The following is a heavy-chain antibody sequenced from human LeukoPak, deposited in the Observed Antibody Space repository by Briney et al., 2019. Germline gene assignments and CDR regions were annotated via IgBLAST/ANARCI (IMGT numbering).Heavy chain of an antibody. CDR3: ARDLLGIAFDI. V-gene: IGHV4-38-2*02. D-gene: IGHD7-27*01. J-gene: IGHJ3*02. CDR2: IYHSGSS. CDR1: GYSITSAYY. Sequence: SETLSLTCTVSGYSITSAYYWGWIRQSPGKGLAWIGSIYHSGSSYYNPSLKSRVTISVDTSKNQFSLKLSSVTAADTAVYYCARDLLGIAFDIWGQGTMVTVSS.